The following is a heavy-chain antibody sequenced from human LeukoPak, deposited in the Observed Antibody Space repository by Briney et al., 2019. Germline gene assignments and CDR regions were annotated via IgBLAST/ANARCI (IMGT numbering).Heavy chain of an antibody. CDR1: GFTVSSNY. V-gene: IGHV3-53*05. D-gene: IGHD3-9*01. CDR3: AREASYYDILTGYYKEEAYYYGMDV. Sequence: GGSLRLSCAASGFTVSSNYMSWVRQAPGKGLEWVSVIYSGGSTYYADSVKGRFTISRDNSKNTLYLQMNSLRAEDTAVYYCAREASYYDILTGYYKEEAYYYGMDVWGQGTTVTVSS. CDR2: IYSGGST. J-gene: IGHJ6*02.